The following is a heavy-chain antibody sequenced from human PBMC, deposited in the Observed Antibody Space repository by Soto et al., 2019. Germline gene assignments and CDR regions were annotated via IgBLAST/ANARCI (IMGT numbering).Heavy chain of an antibody. CDR3: AREQEMTPIRVLDF. CDR2: ISHSGTGT. D-gene: IGHD2-21*02. Sequence: EVQLSESGGGLVQPGGSLKLSCTASRFTFSDYAMSWVRQAPGKGLEWVSAISHSGTGTYFADSVKGRFTISRDNSKNIIYLQMDSLAVEDTAVYYCAREQEMTPIRVLDFWGHGTLVTVSS. J-gene: IGHJ4*01. V-gene: IGHV3-23*01. CDR1: RFTFSDYA.